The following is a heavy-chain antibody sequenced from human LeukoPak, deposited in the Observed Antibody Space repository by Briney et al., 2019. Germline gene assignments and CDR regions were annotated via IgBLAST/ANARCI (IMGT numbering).Heavy chain of an antibody. V-gene: IGHV4-30-4*01. D-gene: IGHD3-22*01. Sequence: PSETLSLTCTVSGGSISSGDYYWSWIRQPPGKGLEWIGYTYYIGSTYYNPSPKNRVSISVDTSKNQFSLNLSSVTAADTAVYYCAGPYYYDSRIDPWGQGTLVTVSS. CDR3: AGPYYYDSRIDP. J-gene: IGHJ5*02. CDR1: GGSISSGDYY. CDR2: TYYIGST.